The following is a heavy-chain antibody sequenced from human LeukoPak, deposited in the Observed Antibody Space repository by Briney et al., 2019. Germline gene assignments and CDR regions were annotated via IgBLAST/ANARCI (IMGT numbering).Heavy chain of an antibody. Sequence: SETLSLTCAVSGGSISSSNWWSWVRPPPGKGLEWIGEIYHSGSTNYNPSLKSRVTISVDKSKNQFSLKLSSVTAADTAVYYCASIAVAKYYFDYWGQGTLVTVSS. CDR1: GGSISSSNW. V-gene: IGHV4-4*02. CDR3: ASIAVAKYYFDY. CDR2: IYHSGST. J-gene: IGHJ4*02. D-gene: IGHD6-19*01.